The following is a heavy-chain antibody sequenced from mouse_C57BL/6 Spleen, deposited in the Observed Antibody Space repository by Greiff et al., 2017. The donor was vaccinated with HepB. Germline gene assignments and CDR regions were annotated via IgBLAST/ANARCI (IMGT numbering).Heavy chain of an antibody. CDR1: GYTFTDYE. D-gene: IGHD1-1*01. V-gene: IGHV1-15*01. J-gene: IGHJ3*01. CDR2: IDPETGGT. Sequence: VQLVESGAELVRPGASVTLSCKASGYTFTDYEMHWVKQTPVHGLEWIGAIDPETGGTAYNQKFKGKAILTADKSSSTAYMELRSLTSEDSAVYYCTRERNYYGSRTFAYWGQGTLVTVSA. CDR3: TRERNYYGSRTFAY.